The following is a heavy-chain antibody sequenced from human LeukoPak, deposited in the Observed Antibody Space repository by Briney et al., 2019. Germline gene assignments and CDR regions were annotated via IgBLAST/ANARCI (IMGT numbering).Heavy chain of an antibody. D-gene: IGHD4-23*01. V-gene: IGHV3-66*01. J-gene: IGHJ4*02. CDR2: IYSGGST. CDR3: TTLTTVVTPDDY. CDR1: GFTVSSNY. Sequence: GGSLRLSCAASGFTVSSNYMSWVRQAPGKGLEWVSVIYSGGSTYYADSVKGRFTISRDDSKNTLYLQMNSLKTGDTAVYYCTTLTTVVTPDDYWGQGTLVTVSS.